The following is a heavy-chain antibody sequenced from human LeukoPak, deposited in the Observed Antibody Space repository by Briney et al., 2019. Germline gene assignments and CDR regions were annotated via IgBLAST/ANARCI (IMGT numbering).Heavy chain of an antibody. CDR2: ISYDGTNK. J-gene: IGHJ4*02. CDR1: GFTFSSYG. CDR3: ASGYDSSGYYEFDY. D-gene: IGHD3-22*01. Sequence: QPGGSLRLSCAASGFTFSSYGMHWVRQAPGKGLEWVAVISYDGTNKYYADSVKGRFTISRDNSKNTLYLQMNSLRPEDTAVYYCASGYDSSGYYEFDYWGQGTLVTVSS. V-gene: IGHV3-30*03.